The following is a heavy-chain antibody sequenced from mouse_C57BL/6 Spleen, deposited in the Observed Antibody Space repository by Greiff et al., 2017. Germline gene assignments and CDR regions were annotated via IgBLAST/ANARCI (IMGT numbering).Heavy chain of an antibody. CDR1: GFTFSSYG. CDR3: ARRGGYYAMDY. V-gene: IGHV5-6*02. CDR2: ISSGGSYT. J-gene: IGHJ4*01. Sequence: EVKLVESGGDLVKPGGSLKLPCAASGFTFSSYGMSWVRQTPDKRLEWVATISSGGSYTYYPDSVKGRFTISRDNAENTLYMQMRSLKSEDTAVYYCARRGGYYAMDYWGQGTSVTVSS.